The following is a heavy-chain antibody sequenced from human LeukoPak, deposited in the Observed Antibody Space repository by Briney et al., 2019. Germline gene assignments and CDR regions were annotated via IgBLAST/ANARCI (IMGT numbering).Heavy chain of an antibody. V-gene: IGHV4-59*01. Sequence: PSETLSLTCNVSGGSISSYYCSWIRQTPGKGLEWLGYLSYTGRTNYNPSLNSRLTISVDTSKNQFSLKLTSVTAADTAIYYCATKKTTPRSGFDYWGQGTLVTVSS. J-gene: IGHJ4*02. CDR3: ATKKTTPRSGFDY. CDR1: GGSISSYY. CDR2: LSYTGRT. D-gene: IGHD6-25*01.